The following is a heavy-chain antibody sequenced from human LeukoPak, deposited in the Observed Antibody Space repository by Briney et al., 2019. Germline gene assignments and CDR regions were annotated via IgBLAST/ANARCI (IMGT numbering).Heavy chain of an antibody. CDR3: VKDRCDRTTCPEV. V-gene: IGHV3-23*01. CDR2: ISGSGGGT. Sequence: GGSLRLSCTASGFTFSTYAMSWVRQAPGEGLEWVSGISGSGGGTYYTDSLKGRFPISRDNSKNTLHLQMSSLRAEDTALYYCVKDRCDRTTCPEVWGQGTLVTVSS. D-gene: IGHD2-2*01. CDR1: GFTFSTYA. J-gene: IGHJ4*02.